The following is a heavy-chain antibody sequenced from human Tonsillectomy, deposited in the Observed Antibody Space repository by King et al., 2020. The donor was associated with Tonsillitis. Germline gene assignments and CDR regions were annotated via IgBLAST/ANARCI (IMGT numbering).Heavy chain of an antibody. D-gene: IGHD3-16*01. V-gene: IGHV3-23*04. Sequence: VQLVESGGGLVQPGGSLRLSCAASGFTFSSYAMSWVRQAPGKGLEWVSAISGSGGSTYYADSVKGRFTISIDNSKNTLYLQMNSLRDEDTAVYYCAKVGNNNYGANDYWGQGTLVTVSS. CDR1: GFTFSSYA. J-gene: IGHJ4*02. CDR3: AKVGNNNYGANDY. CDR2: ISGSGGST.